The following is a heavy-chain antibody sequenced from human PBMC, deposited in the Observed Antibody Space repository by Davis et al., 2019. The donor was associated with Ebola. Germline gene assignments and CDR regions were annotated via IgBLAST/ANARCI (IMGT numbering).Heavy chain of an antibody. D-gene: IGHD3-22*01. CDR3: ARVHSSGPKFDY. Sequence: MPSETLSLTCTVSGGSISSYYWSWIRQPPGKGLEWIGYIYYSGSTNYNPSLKSRVPISVDTSKNQFSLKLSSVTAADTAVYYCARVHSSGPKFDYWGQGTLVTVSS. CDR1: GGSISSYY. CDR2: IYYSGST. J-gene: IGHJ4*02. V-gene: IGHV4-59*01.